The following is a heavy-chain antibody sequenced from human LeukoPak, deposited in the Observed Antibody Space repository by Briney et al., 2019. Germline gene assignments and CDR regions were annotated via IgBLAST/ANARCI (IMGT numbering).Heavy chain of an antibody. CDR1: GFSFSNSW. V-gene: IGHV3-74*01. Sequence: PGGSLRPSCVASGFSFSNSWMHWVRQAPGRGLVWVSRIDRDGGSETYADSVKGRFAISRDNAKNTLYLQMNSLRTEDTAVYYCAKCESWNNLSYYYYYAMDVWGQGTTVNVSS. CDR3: AKCESWNNLSYYYYYAMDV. J-gene: IGHJ6*02. D-gene: IGHD1/OR15-1a*01. CDR2: IDRDGGSE.